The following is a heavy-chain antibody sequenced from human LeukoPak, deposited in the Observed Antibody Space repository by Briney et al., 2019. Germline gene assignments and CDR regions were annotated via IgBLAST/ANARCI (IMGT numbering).Heavy chain of an antibody. Sequence: GGSLRLSCAASGFTFSNAWMSWVRQAPGKGLEWVSSISGSSSYIYYADSVKGRFTISRDNAKNSLYLQMNSLRAEDTAVYYCARGVHNLFDWGQGTLVTVSS. D-gene: IGHD1-14*01. CDR1: GFTFSNAW. CDR3: ARGVHNLFD. V-gene: IGHV3-21*01. J-gene: IGHJ4*02. CDR2: ISGSSSYI.